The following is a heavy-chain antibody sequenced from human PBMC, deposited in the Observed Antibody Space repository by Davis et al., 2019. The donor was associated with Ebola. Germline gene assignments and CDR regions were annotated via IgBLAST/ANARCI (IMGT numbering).Heavy chain of an antibody. V-gene: IGHV4-34*01. CDR2: INHSGST. J-gene: IGHJ4*02. D-gene: IGHD4-23*01. CDR1: GGSFSDYY. Sequence: MPSETLSLTCAVYGGSFSDYYWSWIRQPPGKGLEWIGEINHSGSTNYSPSLKSRVTISIDTSKNQFSLRLNSVAAADTAVYYCARGDFRGNERDYRGQGTLVTVSS. CDR3: ARGDFRGNERDY.